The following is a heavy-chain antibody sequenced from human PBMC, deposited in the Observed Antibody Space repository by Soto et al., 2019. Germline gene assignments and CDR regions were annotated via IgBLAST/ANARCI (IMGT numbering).Heavy chain of an antibody. D-gene: IGHD5-12*01. CDR3: ARDFGKYVATIYFDN. J-gene: IGHJ4*02. CDR1: GYSISNDYY. Sequence: SEPLSLTCAVSGYSISNDYYWGWIRQTPGKGLEWIGAMHHGGTTYYNPSLKSRVTMSVDTSKNQLSLKLRSVTAADTAIYYCARDFGKYVATIYFDNWGQGTQVTVSA. CDR2: MHHGGTT. V-gene: IGHV4-38-2*02.